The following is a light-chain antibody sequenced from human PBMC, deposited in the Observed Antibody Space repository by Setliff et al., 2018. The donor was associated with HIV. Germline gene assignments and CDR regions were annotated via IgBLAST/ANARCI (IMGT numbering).Light chain of an antibody. CDR1: SSDVGGYNY. Sequence: QSVLAQPRSVSGSPGQSVTISCTGTSSDVGGYNYVSWYQQHPGKAPKLMIYDVNKRPSEVSARFSASKSGNTASLTISELQADDEADYYCCSYTGDNVLYVFGTGTKVTVL. J-gene: IGLJ1*01. CDR2: DVN. V-gene: IGLV2-11*01. CDR3: CSYTGDNVLYV.